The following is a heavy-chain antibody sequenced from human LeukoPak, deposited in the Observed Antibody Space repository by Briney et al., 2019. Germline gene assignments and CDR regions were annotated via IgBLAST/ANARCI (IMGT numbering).Heavy chain of an antibody. J-gene: IGHJ3*02. V-gene: IGHV3-7*01. CDR3: ARGYHDSSGYYFDAFDI. D-gene: IGHD3-22*01. CDR2: IKQDGSEK. CDR1: GFTFSSYS. Sequence: GGSLRLPCAASGFTFSSYSMNWVRQAPGKGLEWVANIKQDGSEKYYVDSVKGRFTISRDNAKNSLFLQMDSLRAEDTAVYYCARGYHDSSGYYFDAFDIWGQGTVVTVSS.